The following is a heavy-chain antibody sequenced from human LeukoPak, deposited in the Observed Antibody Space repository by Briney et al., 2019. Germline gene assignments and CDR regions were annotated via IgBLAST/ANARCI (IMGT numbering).Heavy chain of an antibody. CDR2: ISVYNGNT. J-gene: IGHJ4*02. CDR1: GYTFMSYG. V-gene: IGHV1-18*01. Sequence: ASVKVSCKASGYTFMSYGISWVRQARGQGVDWMGWISVYNGNTNYAQKLRGRVTMPTDTSTTTAYTELRRLRSDDTAVYYYARDQAYYYDSNGYVDYWGQGSLVPVSS. CDR3: ARDQAYYYDSNGYVDY. D-gene: IGHD3-22*01.